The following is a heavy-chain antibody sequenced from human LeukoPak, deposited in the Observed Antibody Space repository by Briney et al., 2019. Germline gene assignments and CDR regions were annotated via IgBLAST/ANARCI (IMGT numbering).Heavy chain of an antibody. CDR3: ATFYGSGKGGAFDI. D-gene: IGHD3-10*01. V-gene: IGHV3-53*01. CDR1: GFSFISYS. Sequence: GGSLRLSCAASGFSFISYSMNWVRQAPGKGLEWVSVIYSSGGTSYADSVKGRFTISRDNSKNTLSLQMNSLRAEDTAVYYCATFYGSGKGGAFDIWGQGTMVTVSS. CDR2: IYSSGGT. J-gene: IGHJ3*02.